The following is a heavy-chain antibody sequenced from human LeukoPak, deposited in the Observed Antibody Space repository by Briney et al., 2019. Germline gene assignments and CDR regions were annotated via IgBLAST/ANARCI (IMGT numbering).Heavy chain of an antibody. CDR1: GFTFSSYA. J-gene: IGHJ6*02. CDR2: IYSGGST. D-gene: IGHD4-17*01. V-gene: IGHV3-53*01. Sequence: PGGSLRLSCAASGFTFSSYAMSWVRQAPGKGLEWVSVIYSGGSTYYADSVKGRFTISRDNSKNTLYLQMNSLRAEDTAVYYCARDRRGYYGDYYYGMDVWGQGTTVTVSS. CDR3: ARDRRGYYGDYYYGMDV.